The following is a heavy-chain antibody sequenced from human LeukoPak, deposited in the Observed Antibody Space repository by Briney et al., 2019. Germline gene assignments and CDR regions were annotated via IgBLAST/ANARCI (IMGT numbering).Heavy chain of an antibody. D-gene: IGHD6-19*01. CDR1: GFTFSSYA. Sequence: GGSLRLSCAASGFTFSSYAMHWVRQAPGKGLEWVAVISYDGSNKYYADSVKGRFTISRDNSKNTLYLQMNSLRAEDTAVYYCARDEEIAVAGYWGQGTLVTVSS. CDR2: ISYDGSNK. V-gene: IGHV3-30-3*01. CDR3: ARDEEIAVAGY. J-gene: IGHJ4*02.